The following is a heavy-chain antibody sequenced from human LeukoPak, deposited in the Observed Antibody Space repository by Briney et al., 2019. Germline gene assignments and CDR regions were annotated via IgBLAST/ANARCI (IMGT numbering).Heavy chain of an antibody. J-gene: IGHJ4*02. V-gene: IGHV3-23*01. CDR1: GFTFSSYA. Sequence: GGSLRLSCAASGFTFSSYAMSWVRQAPGKGLEWVSAISGSGGSTYYADSVKGRFTISRDNSKNTLYLQMNSLRAEDTAVYYCGAGIAVAGTSSGVDYWGQGTLVTVSS. D-gene: IGHD6-19*01. CDR2: ISGSGGST. CDR3: GAGIAVAGTSSGVDY.